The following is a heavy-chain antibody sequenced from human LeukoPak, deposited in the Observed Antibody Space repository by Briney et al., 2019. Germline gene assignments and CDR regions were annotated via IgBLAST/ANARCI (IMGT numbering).Heavy chain of an antibody. J-gene: IGHJ4*02. D-gene: IGHD1-26*01. Sequence: ASVTVSCTASGYTFTSYGISWVRQAPGQGLEWMGWISAYNGNTNYAQKLQGRVTMTTDTSTSTAYMELRSLRSDDTAVYYCARNRVGPESDYWGQGTLVTVSS. V-gene: IGHV1-18*01. CDR2: ISAYNGNT. CDR1: GYTFTSYG. CDR3: ARNRVGPESDY.